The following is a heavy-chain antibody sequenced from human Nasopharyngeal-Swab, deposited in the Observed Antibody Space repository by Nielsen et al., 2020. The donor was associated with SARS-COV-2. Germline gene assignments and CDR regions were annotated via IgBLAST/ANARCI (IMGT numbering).Heavy chain of an antibody. Sequence: GGSLRLSCAASGSTFSSYGMHWVRQAPGKGLEWVAVIWYDGSNKYYADSVKGRFTISRDNSKNTLYLQMNSLRAEDTAVYYCARSRGKTAAVHPTDYWGQGTLVTVSS. CDR2: IWYDGSNK. D-gene: IGHD6-13*01. J-gene: IGHJ4*02. CDR1: GSTFSSYG. CDR3: ARSRGKTAAVHPTDY. V-gene: IGHV3-33*01.